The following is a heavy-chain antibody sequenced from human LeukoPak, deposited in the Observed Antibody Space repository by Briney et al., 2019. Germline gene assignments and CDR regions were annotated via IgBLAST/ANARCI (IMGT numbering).Heavy chain of an antibody. V-gene: IGHV1-69*05. Sequence: GASVKVSCKASGGTFSSYAISWVRQAPGQGLEWMEGIIPIFGTANYAQKFQGRVTITTDESTSTAYMELSSLRSEDTAVYYCARDGAPIVGATSGFDYWGQGTLVTVSS. D-gene: IGHD1-26*01. CDR2: IIPIFGTA. CDR1: GGTFSSYA. J-gene: IGHJ4*02. CDR3: ARDGAPIVGATSGFDY.